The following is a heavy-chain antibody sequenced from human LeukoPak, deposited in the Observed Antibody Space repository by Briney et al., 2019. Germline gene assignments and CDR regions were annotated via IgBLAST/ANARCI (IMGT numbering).Heavy chain of an antibody. CDR2: IYPYSGGT. J-gene: IGHJ4*02. D-gene: IGHD3-22*01. CDR3: TRGSSGYIAEF. Sequence: ASVKVSCKASGNTFSGYYIHWVRQAPGQGHEYMGWIYPYSGGTNYAQNFQGRVTMTRDTSISTAYMELSRLTSDDTAVYYCTRGSSGYIAEFWGQGTLVSVSS. CDR1: GNTFSGYY. V-gene: IGHV1-2*02.